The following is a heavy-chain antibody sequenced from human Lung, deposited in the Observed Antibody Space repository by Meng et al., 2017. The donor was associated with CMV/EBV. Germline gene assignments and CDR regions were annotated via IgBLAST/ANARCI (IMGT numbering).Heavy chain of an antibody. D-gene: IGHD3-10*01. CDR1: GNRFTTYW. J-gene: IGHJ4*02. Sequence: GGSLRLXCKVSGNRFTTYWIGWVRQMPGKGLEWMGIIYPHDSNTIYTPSFQGQVTISADKSVSTVYLQWDSLKASDTAIYYCARRDYYDLGSGNWGQGTLVPVSS. CDR2: IYPHDSNT. V-gene: IGHV5-51*01. CDR3: ARRDYYDLGSGN.